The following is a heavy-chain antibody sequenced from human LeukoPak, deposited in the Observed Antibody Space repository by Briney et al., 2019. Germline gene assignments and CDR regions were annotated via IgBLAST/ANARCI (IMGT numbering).Heavy chain of an antibody. CDR1: GFTFSSYA. Sequence: GGSLRLSCAASGFTFSSYAMSWVRQAPGKGLEWVSAISGSGGSTYYADSVKGRFTISRDNSKNTLYLQMNSLRAEDTAVYYCAKVARGYYTNGVCPGDYFDYWGQGTLVTVSS. CDR2: ISGSGGST. V-gene: IGHV3-23*01. CDR3: AKVARGYYTNGVCPGDYFDY. J-gene: IGHJ4*02. D-gene: IGHD2-8*01.